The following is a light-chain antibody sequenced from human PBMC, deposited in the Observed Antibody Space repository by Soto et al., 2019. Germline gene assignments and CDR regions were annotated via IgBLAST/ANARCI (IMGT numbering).Light chain of an antibody. J-gene: IGKJ1*01. Sequence: DIQMTQSPSTLSGSVGDRVTITCRASQTISSWLDWYQQKPGKAPKLLIYKASTLKSGVPSRFSGSGSGTEFTLTISSLQPDDFATYYCQHYNSYSEAFGQGTKVDSK. CDR3: QHYNSYSEA. V-gene: IGKV1-5*03. CDR1: QTISSW. CDR2: KAS.